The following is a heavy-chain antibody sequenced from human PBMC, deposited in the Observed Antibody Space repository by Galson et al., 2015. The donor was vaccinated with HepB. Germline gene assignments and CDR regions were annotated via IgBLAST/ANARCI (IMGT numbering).Heavy chain of an antibody. CDR2: INPSGGST. Sequence: SVKVSCKASGYTFTSYYMHWVRQAPGQGLEWMGVINPSGGSTSYAQKFQGRVTMTRDTSTSTVYMELSSLRSEDTAVYYCARGGGHSSTSPPLLSAFDIWSQGTMVTVSS. CDR1: GYTFTSYY. V-gene: IGHV1-46*01. D-gene: IGHD2-2*01. CDR3: ARGGGHSSTSPPLLSAFDI. J-gene: IGHJ3*02.